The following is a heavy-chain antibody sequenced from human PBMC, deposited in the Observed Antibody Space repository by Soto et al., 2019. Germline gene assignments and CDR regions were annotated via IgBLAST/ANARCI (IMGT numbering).Heavy chain of an antibody. CDR3: VKGVYKTGWPPFDH. J-gene: IGHJ4*01. CDR2: ISDDGKTQ. D-gene: IGHD6-19*01. Sequence: QVKLVEFGGAVVQSGRSLRLSCTASSFRFSAYGMHWVRQAPGKGLEWVALISDDGKTQFFTESVEGRFTISRDNSRNTLYLQMNRLRPEDTAVYYCVKGVYKTGWPPFDHWGHGTRVTVST. CDR1: SFRFSAYG. V-gene: IGHV3-30*18.